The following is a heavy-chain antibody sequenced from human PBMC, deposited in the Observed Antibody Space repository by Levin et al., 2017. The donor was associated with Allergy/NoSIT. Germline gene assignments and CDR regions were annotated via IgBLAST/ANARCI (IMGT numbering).Heavy chain of an antibody. D-gene: IGHD1-26*01. V-gene: IGHV3-23*01. J-gene: IGHJ5*02. CDR2: ISGSGGST. Sequence: GGSLRLSCAASGFTFSSYAMSWVRQAPGKGLEWVSAISGSGGSTYYADSVKGRFTISRDNSKNTLYLQMNSLRAEDTAVYYCAKGVTYSGSYNGWFDPWGQGTLVTVSS. CDR3: AKGVTYSGSYNGWFDP. CDR1: GFTFSSYA.